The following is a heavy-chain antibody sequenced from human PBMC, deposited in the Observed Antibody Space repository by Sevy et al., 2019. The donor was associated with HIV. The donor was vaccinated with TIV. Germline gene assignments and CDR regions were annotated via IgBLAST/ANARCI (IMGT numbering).Heavy chain of an antibody. J-gene: IGHJ4*02. V-gene: IGHV3-21*04. D-gene: IGHD1-26*01. CDR2: ISSNSDHI. CDR3: VKDRSGSYSFDY. CDR1: GFIFNSYS. Sequence: GGSLRLSCAASGFIFNSYSMNWVRQAPGKGLEWVSFISSNSDHIYYADSVRGRFTISRDNAKNSLYLQMNSLRIEDTALYYCVKDRSGSYSFDYWGQGTLVTVSS.